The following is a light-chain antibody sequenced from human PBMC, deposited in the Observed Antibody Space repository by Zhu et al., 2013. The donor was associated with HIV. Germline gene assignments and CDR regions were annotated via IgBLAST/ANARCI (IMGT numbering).Light chain of an antibody. CDR2: ATS. J-gene: IGKJ2*01. CDR1: QGIAAF. V-gene: IGKV1-9*01. CDR3: QQFNSSPPFT. Sequence: DIQLTQSPSLLSASVGDRVTITCRASQGIAAFLAWYQQKPGTAPKLLIYATSILQSGVPSRFSGSGSETDFTLTITSLQPEDFATYYCQQFNSSPPFTFGQGTKLEIK.